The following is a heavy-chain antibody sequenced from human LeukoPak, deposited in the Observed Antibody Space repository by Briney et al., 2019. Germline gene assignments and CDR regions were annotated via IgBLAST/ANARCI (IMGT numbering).Heavy chain of an antibody. CDR3: AKDGDTYGSGSYFTPYYYYYMDV. CDR2: ISWDGGST. J-gene: IGHJ6*03. V-gene: IGHV3-43D*03. CDR1: GFTFDDYG. D-gene: IGHD3-10*01. Sequence: GGSLRLSCAASGFTFDDYGMSWVRQAPGKGLEWVSLISWDGGSTYYADSVKGRFTISRDNSKNSLYLQMNSLRAEDTALYYCAKDGDTYGSGSYFTPYYYYYMDVWGKGTTVTVSS.